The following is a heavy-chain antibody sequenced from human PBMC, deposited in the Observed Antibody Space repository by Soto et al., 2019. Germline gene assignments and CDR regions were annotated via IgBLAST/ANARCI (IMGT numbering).Heavy chain of an antibody. Sequence: SETLSLTCAVYGGSFSGYYWSWIRQPPGKGLEWIGEINHSGSTNYNPSLKSRVTISVDTSKNQFSLKLSSVTATDTAVYYCARARDYPTMDVWGQGTTVTVSS. CDR2: INHSGST. V-gene: IGHV4-34*01. J-gene: IGHJ6*02. D-gene: IGHD4-17*01. CDR3: ARARDYPTMDV. CDR1: GGSFSGYY.